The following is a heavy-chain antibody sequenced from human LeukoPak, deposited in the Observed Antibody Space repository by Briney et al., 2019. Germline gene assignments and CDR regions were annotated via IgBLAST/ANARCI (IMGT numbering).Heavy chain of an antibody. Sequence: GGSLRPSCPGSGFTLSSYGMHWVRQAPGRGLEWMAFIRSDGSNKYYADSVKGRFTISRDNSKNTLYLQMNSLRAEDTAVYYCARDRNDILTGYTAFDIWGQGTMVTVSS. CDR2: IRSDGSNK. J-gene: IGHJ3*02. CDR1: GFTLSSYG. V-gene: IGHV3-30*02. CDR3: ARDRNDILTGYTAFDI. D-gene: IGHD3-9*01.